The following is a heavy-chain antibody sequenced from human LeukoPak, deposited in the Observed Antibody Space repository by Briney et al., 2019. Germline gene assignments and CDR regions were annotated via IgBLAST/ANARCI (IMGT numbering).Heavy chain of an antibody. CDR1: GGSISSYY. D-gene: IGHD3-10*01. V-gene: IGHV4-59*01. Sequence: PSETLSLTCTVSGGSISSYYWSWIRQPPGKGLEWIGYIYYSGSTNYNPSLKSRVTISVDTSKNQFSLKPSSVTAADTAVYYCARDFPYYYGSGSYNAFDIWGQGTMVTVSS. CDR3: ARDFPYYYGSGSYNAFDI. CDR2: IYYSGST. J-gene: IGHJ3*02.